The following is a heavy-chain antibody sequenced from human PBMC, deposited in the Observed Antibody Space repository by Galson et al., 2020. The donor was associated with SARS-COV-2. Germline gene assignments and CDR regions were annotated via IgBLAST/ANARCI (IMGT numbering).Heavy chain of an antibody. D-gene: IGHD3-9*01. J-gene: IGHJ4*02. CDR1: GFTFNNYA. CDR3: ASAGYDILTGYPLH. Sequence: GGSLRLSCAASGFTFNNYAMSWVRQAPGKGLEWVSAISGSGGSTYYTDSVKGRFTISRDNSKNTLYLQMNRLRAEDTAVYYCASAGYDILTGYPLHWGQGTLVTVSS. V-gene: IGHV3-23*01. CDR2: ISGSGGST.